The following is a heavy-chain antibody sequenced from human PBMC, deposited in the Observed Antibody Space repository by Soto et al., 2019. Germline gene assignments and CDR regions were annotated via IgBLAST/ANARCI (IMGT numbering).Heavy chain of an antibody. CDR2: INPNSGHT. CDR1: GYTFTTYG. D-gene: IGHD3-22*01. CDR3: ARGQVVNFDNWFDP. Sequence: QIQLLQSGAEVKKPGTSVKVSCQASGYTFTTYGIIWVRQAPGQGLEWMGWINPNSGHTNYAQNLQDRATMTTDTSTTTAYMELRSLRSDDTAVYFCARGQVVNFDNWFDPWGQRTLVTVSS. V-gene: IGHV1-18*01. J-gene: IGHJ5*02.